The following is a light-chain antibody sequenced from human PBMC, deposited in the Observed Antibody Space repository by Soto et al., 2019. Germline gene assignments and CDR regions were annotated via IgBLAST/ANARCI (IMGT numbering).Light chain of an antibody. CDR3: QQYGSSPPIT. CDR2: AAS. J-gene: IGKJ5*01. V-gene: IGKV1-17*01. CDR1: QDIGNG. Sequence: DIQMTQSPSSLSASVGDRVTITCRASQDIGNGLGWFQQRPGKAPRRLIYAASTLQSGVPSRFSGSTSGAEFTLTISRLEPEDSAVYYCQQYGSSPPITFGQGTRLEIK.